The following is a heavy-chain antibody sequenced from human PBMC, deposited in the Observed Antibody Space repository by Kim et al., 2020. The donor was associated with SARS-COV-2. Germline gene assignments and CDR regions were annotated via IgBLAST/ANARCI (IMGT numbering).Heavy chain of an antibody. Sequence: YADSGKGEIIISRDHSKNTLYLKMNSLRAEDTAVYYCATVVFYYDAGYFKNWGQGTLVIVSS. J-gene: IGHJ1*01. D-gene: IGHD3-22*01. V-gene: IGHV3-66*01. CDR3: ATVVFYYDAGYFKN.